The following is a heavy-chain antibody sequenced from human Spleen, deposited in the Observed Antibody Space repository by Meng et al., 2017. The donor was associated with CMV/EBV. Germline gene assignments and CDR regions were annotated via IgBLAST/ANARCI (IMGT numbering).Heavy chain of an antibody. CDR2: IIPIFGTA. J-gene: IGHJ6*02. CDR3: ARGEGGYCSSTSCQYLYYYYYGMDV. CDR1: GGTFSSYA. V-gene: IGHV1-69*05. Sequence: SVKVSCKASGGTFSSYAISWVRQAPGQGLEWMGGIIPIFGTANYAQKFQGRVTITTDESTSTAYMELSSLRSEDTAVYYCARGEGGYCSSTSCQYLYYYYYGMDVWGQGTTVTVSS. D-gene: IGHD2-2*01.